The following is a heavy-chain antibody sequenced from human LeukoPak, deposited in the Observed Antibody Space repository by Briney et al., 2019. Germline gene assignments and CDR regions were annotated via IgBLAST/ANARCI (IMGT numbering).Heavy chain of an antibody. CDR1: GYTFTGYY. Sequence: ASVKVSCKASGYTFTGYYMHWARQAPGQGLEWMGWINPSSGGTNYAQKFQGRVTMTRDTSISTAYMELSRLRSDDTAVYYCARNSGYDSGFDYWGQGTLVTVSS. D-gene: IGHD5-12*01. CDR3: ARNSGYDSGFDY. V-gene: IGHV1-2*02. CDR2: INPSSGGT. J-gene: IGHJ4*02.